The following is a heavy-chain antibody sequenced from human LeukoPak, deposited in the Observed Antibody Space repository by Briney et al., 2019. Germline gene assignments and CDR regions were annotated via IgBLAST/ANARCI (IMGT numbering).Heavy chain of an antibody. J-gene: IGHJ3*02. CDR3: AAYYDILTDAFDI. CDR2: MNPNSGNT. CDR1: GYTFTSYD. V-gene: IGHV1-8*01. D-gene: IGHD3-9*01. Sequence: ASVNVSCKASGYTFTSYDINWVRQATGQGLEWMGWMNPNSGNTGYAQKFQGRVTMTRNTSISTAYMELSSLRSEDTAVYYCAAYYDILTDAFDIWGQGTMVTVSS.